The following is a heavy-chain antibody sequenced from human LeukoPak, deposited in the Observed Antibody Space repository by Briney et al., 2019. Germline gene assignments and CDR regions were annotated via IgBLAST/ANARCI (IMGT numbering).Heavy chain of an antibody. CDR2: IYHSGTT. J-gene: IGHJ5*02. CDR1: GVSISRGGYA. V-gene: IGHV4-30-4*07. CDR3: VRGRYSSGWYRDKNWFDP. Sequence: PSETLSLTCAVSGVSISRGGYAWHWIRQPPGKGLEWIAYIYHSGTTYYNPSLKSRATISVGTSKNQFSLKLSSVTAADTAVYYCVRGRYSSGWYRDKNWFDPWGQGTPVTVSS. D-gene: IGHD6-19*01.